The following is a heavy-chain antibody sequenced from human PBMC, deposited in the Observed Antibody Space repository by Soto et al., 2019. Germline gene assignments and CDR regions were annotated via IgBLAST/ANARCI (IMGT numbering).Heavy chain of an antibody. CDR2: ITGSGGRT. CDR3: AKAKSPASHRSYGFER. J-gene: IGHJ1*01. CDR1: GLTFSSFA. V-gene: IGHV3-23*01. Sequence: EVQVLDSGGDLVQPGASLSLSCAVSGLTFSSFATGWDRQAPGKGPQWVSLITGSGGRTFYAASVKGRFTISSDISKNTLDLRMPTLRAEDTAGYYCAKAKSPASHRSYGFERWGQGTRVSVSS. D-gene: IGHD1-1*01.